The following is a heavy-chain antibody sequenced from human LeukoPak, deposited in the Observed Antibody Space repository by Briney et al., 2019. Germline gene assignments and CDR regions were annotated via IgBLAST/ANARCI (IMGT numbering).Heavy chain of an antibody. V-gene: IGHV4-59*01. CDR3: ARASQFGELFGADDAFDI. D-gene: IGHD3-10*01. J-gene: IGHJ3*02. CDR2: IYYSGST. CDR1: GGSISSYY. Sequence: SETLSLTCTVSGGSISSYYWSWIRQPPGKGLEWIGYIYYSGSTNYNPSLKSRVTISVDTSKNQFSLKLSTVTAADTAVYYCARASQFGELFGADDAFDIWGQGTMVTVSS.